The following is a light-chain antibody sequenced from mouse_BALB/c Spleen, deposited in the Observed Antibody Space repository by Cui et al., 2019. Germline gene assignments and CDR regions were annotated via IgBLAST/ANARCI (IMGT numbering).Light chain of an antibody. V-gene: IGKV8-27*01. J-gene: IGKJ2*01. Sequence: IMMTQSPSSLAVHAGEKVTMSCKSSQSAVNSSNKKNYLAWYHQKPGQSHKQLIYWASTRESGVPDRFTGSGSWTDFTLTISSVQAEDLAVYYCHQYLSSYTFGGGTKLEI. CDR1: QSAVNSSNKKNY. CDR2: WAS. CDR3: HQYLSSYT.